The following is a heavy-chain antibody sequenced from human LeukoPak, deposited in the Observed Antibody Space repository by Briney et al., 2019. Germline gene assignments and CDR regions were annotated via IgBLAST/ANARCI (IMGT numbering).Heavy chain of an antibody. Sequence: ASVKVSCKASGYTFTTYAMNWVRQAPGQGFEWMGWINTNTGNPTYAQDFTGRFVFSLDTSVSTAYLQISSLKAEDTAVYYCARGYYYNSSGPTFALEVFDIWGQGTMVTVSS. CDR1: GYTFTTYA. V-gene: IGHV7-4-1*02. CDR3: ARGYYYNSSGPTFALEVFDI. J-gene: IGHJ3*02. D-gene: IGHD3-22*01. CDR2: INTNTGNP.